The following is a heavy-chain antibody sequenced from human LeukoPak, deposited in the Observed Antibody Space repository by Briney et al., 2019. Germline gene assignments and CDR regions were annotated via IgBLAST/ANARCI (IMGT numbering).Heavy chain of an antibody. CDR2: IRYDGSNK. V-gene: IGHV3-30*02. CDR1: GFTFGDHA. J-gene: IGHJ4*02. D-gene: IGHD3-3*02. CDR3: AKDSISYGGFDY. Sequence: EPGRSLRLSCTASGFTFGDHAMSWFRQAPGKGLEWVAFIRYDGSNKYYADSVKGRFTISRDNSKNTLYLQMNSLRAEDTAVYYCAKDSISYGGFDYWGQGTLVTVSS.